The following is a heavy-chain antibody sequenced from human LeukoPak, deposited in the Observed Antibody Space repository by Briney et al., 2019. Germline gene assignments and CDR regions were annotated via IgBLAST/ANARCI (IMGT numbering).Heavy chain of an antibody. Sequence: GGSLRLSCAASEFTFSNYALHWVRQAPGKGLEWVAVLSYDGSNKYYADSVKGRFTISRDNSKNTLYLQMNSLRAEDTAVYYCARGRGRVDVWGQGTKVTVSS. D-gene: IGHD3-10*01. CDR1: EFTFSNYA. J-gene: IGHJ6*02. V-gene: IGHV3-30*01. CDR2: LSYDGSNK. CDR3: ARGRGRVDV.